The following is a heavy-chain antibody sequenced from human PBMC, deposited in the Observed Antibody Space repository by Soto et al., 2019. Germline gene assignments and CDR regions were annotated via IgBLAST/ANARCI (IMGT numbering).Heavy chain of an antibody. V-gene: IGHV4-38-2*01. J-gene: IGHJ3*01. CDR2: IFHGGNT. CDR1: GFFISSGNY. Sequence: SETLSLTCAVSGFFISSGNYWGWIRKPPGKGLEWIGSIFHGGNTYYNPSLKSRVTISVDVSKNQFSMKLNSVTAAATAVYYCARARWYDAFDVWGQGTVVTVSS. D-gene: IGHD2-15*01. CDR3: ARARWYDAFDV.